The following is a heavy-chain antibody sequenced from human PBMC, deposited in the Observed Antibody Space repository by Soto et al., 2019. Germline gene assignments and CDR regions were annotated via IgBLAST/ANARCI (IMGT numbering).Heavy chain of an antibody. V-gene: IGHV4-31*03. Sequence: SETLSLTCTVSGGSISSGGYYWSWIRQHPGKGLEWIGYIYYSGSTYYNPSLKSRVTISVDTSKNQFSLKLSSVTAADTAVYYCARAGGSYRHDAFDIWGQGTMVTVSS. D-gene: IGHD1-26*01. CDR2: IYYSGST. CDR1: GGSISSGGYY. J-gene: IGHJ3*02. CDR3: ARAGGSYRHDAFDI.